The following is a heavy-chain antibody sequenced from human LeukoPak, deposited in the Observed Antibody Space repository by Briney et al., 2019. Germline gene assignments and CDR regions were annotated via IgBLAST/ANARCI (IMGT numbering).Heavy chain of an antibody. V-gene: IGHV3-9*01. CDR3: AKDGGRDYDTLTGYYKPANYFDY. J-gene: IGHJ4*02. CDR2: ISWNSGRI. D-gene: IGHD3-9*01. Sequence: GRSLRLSCAASGFRLEDYAMYWVRQAPGKGLEGVSGISWNSGRIGYADSVKGRFTISRDNAKNSLYLEMNSLRAEDTALYYCAKDGGRDYDTLTGYYKPANYFDYWGQGTLVTVSS. CDR1: GFRLEDYA.